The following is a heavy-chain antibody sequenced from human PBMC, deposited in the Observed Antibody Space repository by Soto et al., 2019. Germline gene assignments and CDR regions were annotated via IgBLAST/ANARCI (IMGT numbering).Heavy chain of an antibody. J-gene: IGHJ4*01. V-gene: IGHV1-18*01. CDR2: ISDHNGNT. D-gene: IGHD1-1*01. CDR1: GYAFTTYG. Sequence: QVHLVQSGAEVKKPGASVKVSCQGSGYAFTTYGITWVRQAPGQGLEWMGWISDHNGNTNYAQKLQGRVTVTRDTSTSTAYMERRSLRYDVTAVYYLARGRYGDYWGHGALVTVSS. CDR3: ARGRYGDY.